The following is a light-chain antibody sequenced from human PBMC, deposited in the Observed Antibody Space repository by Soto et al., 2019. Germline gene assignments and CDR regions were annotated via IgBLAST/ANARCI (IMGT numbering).Light chain of an antibody. J-gene: IGKJ4*01. CDR3: QQYHTWPIT. Sequence: EIVLTQSPATLTLSPGERATLSCRASQSISSYLAWYQQKPGQAPRLLIYGASNRAAGIPARFSGSGSGTDFTLTISSLEPEDCAIYYCQQYHTWPITFGGGTKVEIK. CDR1: QSISSY. CDR2: GAS. V-gene: IGKV3-11*01.